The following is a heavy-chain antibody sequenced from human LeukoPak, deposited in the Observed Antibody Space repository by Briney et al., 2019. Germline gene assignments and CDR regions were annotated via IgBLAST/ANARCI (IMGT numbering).Heavy chain of an antibody. CDR3: ATNYDSSGPDWFDP. Sequence: SETLSLTCTVSGGSISSYYWSWIRQPPGKGLEWIGYIYYSGSTNYNPSLKSRVTISVDTSKNQFSLKLSSVTAADTAVYYCATNYDSSGPDWFDPWGQGTLVTVSS. CDR1: GGSISSYY. D-gene: IGHD3-22*01. J-gene: IGHJ5*02. CDR2: IYYSGST. V-gene: IGHV4-59*01.